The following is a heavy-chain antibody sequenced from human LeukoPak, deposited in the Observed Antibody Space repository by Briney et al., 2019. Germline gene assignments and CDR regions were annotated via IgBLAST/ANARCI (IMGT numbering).Heavy chain of an antibody. Sequence: GASVKVSCKASGGTFSSYAISWVRQAPGQGLEWMGRIIPILGIANYAQKFQGRVTITADKSTSTAYMELSSLRSEDTAVYYCARAGDGYNPRMEFGVYWGQGTLVTVSS. D-gene: IGHD5-24*01. CDR1: GGTFSSYA. V-gene: IGHV1-69*04. CDR2: IIPILGIA. J-gene: IGHJ4*02. CDR3: ARAGDGYNPRMEFGVY.